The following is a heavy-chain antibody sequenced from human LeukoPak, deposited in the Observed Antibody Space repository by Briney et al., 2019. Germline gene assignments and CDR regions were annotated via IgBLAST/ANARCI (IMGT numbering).Heavy chain of an antibody. J-gene: IGHJ4*02. CDR1: GGSISSSSYY. CDR3: ARDQGAFDY. Sequence: TASETLSLTCTVSGGSISSSSYYWGWIRQPPGKGLEWIGSIYYSGGTYYNPSLKSRVTISVDTSKNQFSLKLSSVTAADTAVYYCARDQGAFDYWGQGTLVTVSS. V-gene: IGHV4-39*07. D-gene: IGHD3-16*01. CDR2: IYYSGGT.